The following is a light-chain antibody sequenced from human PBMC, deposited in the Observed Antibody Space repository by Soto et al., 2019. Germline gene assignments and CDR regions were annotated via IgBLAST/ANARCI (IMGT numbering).Light chain of an antibody. J-gene: IGLJ1*01. CDR2: EVN. V-gene: IGLV2-14*01. Sequence: QSALTQPASVSGSPGQSITFSCTGTSSDIGVYNYVSWYQQHPGKAPKLMIYEVNNRPSGVSNRFSGSKSGNTASLTISGLQAEDEADYYCSSYTTSRTLVFGPGTKVTVL. CDR1: SSDIGVYNY. CDR3: SSYTTSRTLV.